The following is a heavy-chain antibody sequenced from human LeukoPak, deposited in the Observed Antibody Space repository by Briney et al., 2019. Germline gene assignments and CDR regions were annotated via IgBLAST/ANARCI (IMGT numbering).Heavy chain of an antibody. CDR1: GGSISSYY. Sequence: PSETLSLTCTVSGGSISSYYWSWIRQPPGKGLEWIGYIYYSGSTNYNPSLKSRVTIPVDTSKNQFSLKLSSGTAADTAVYYCARASVLLWFGELFGPWFDPWGQGTLVTVSS. J-gene: IGHJ5*02. CDR3: ARASVLLWFGELFGPWFDP. V-gene: IGHV4-59*01. D-gene: IGHD3-10*01. CDR2: IYYSGST.